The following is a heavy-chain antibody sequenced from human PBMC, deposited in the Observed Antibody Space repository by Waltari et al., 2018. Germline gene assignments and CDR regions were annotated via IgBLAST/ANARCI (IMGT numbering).Heavy chain of an antibody. Sequence: QVQLVQSGAEVKKPGASVKVSCKVSGYTLTELSMHWVRQAPGKGVEWMGGFDPEEGERIYEQKFQGRVTMTEDTSTDTAYMELNSLRSDDTAVYYCIGEYSRSSIGWGQGTLVTVSS. CDR3: IGEYSRSSIG. CDR1: GYTLTELS. CDR2: FDPEEGER. D-gene: IGHD6-6*01. J-gene: IGHJ4*02. V-gene: IGHV1-24*01.